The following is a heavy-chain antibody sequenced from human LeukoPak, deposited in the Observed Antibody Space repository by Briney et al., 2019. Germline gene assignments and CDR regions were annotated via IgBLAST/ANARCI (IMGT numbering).Heavy chain of an antibody. CDR2: ISGSGGST. Sequence: GGSLRLSCAASGFTFSSYAMSWVRQAPGKGLQSVSAISGSGGSTYYADSVKGRFTISRDNSKNTLYLQMNSLRAEDTAVYYCATNSSGHYDYWGQGTLVTVSS. D-gene: IGHD3-22*01. CDR3: ATNSSGHYDY. J-gene: IGHJ4*02. V-gene: IGHV3-23*01. CDR1: GFTFSSYA.